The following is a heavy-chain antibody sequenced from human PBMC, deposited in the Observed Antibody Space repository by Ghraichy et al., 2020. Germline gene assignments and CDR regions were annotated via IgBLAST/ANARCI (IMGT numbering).Heavy chain of an antibody. Sequence: SETLSLTCTVSGGSIGSGGYYWSWIRQHPGKGLEWIGYIYYSGSTYYNPSLKSRVTISVDTSKNQFSLKLSSVTAADTAVYYCARGSYGDYVTFIDYWGQGTLVTVSS. D-gene: IGHD4-17*01. CDR2: IYYSGST. CDR1: GGSIGSGGYY. CDR3: ARGSYGDYVTFIDY. J-gene: IGHJ4*02. V-gene: IGHV4-31*03.